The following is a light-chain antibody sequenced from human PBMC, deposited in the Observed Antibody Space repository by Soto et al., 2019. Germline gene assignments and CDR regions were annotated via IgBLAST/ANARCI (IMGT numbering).Light chain of an antibody. CDR1: SSNIGAGYD. Sequence: QSVLTQPPPVSGAPGQRVTISCTGSSSNIGAGYDVHWYQQLPGTAPKLLIYTNSNRPSGVPDRFSGSKSGTSASLAITGLQAEDEADYYCQSYDTSLRGVFGGGTKLTVL. CDR2: TNS. V-gene: IGLV1-40*01. J-gene: IGLJ3*02. CDR3: QSYDTSLRGV.